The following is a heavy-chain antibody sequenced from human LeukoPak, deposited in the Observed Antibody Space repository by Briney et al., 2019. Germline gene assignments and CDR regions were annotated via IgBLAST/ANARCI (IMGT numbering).Heavy chain of an antibody. V-gene: IGHV3-23*01. Sequence: GGSLRLSCATSGFTFYNHAMNWVRQSPGQGLEWVSGIGGGGDVTYIADFVKGRFTISRDNSKDTLYLQMNNLTAADTALYYCARDVRGYRRPLDYWGQGTLVTVSS. D-gene: IGHD5-18*01. CDR1: GFTFYNHA. J-gene: IGHJ4*02. CDR2: IGGGGDVT. CDR3: ARDVRGYRRPLDY.